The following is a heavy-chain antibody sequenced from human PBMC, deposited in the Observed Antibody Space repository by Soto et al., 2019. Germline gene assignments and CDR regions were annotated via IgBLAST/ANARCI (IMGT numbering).Heavy chain of an antibody. Sequence: PSETLSLTCTVSGGSISSSSYYWGWIRQPPGKGLEWIGSIYYSGSTYYNPSLKSRVTISVDTSKNQFSLKLSSVTAADTAVYYCARSALFISIAVAGLGGWFDPWGQGTLVTVSS. CDR1: GGSISSSSYY. D-gene: IGHD6-19*01. V-gene: IGHV4-39*01. J-gene: IGHJ5*02. CDR3: ARSALFISIAVAGLGGWFDP. CDR2: IYYSGST.